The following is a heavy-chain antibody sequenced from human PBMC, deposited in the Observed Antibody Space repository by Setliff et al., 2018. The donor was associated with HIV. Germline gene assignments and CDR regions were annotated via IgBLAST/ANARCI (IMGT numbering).Heavy chain of an antibody. J-gene: IGHJ3*02. CDR3: ARHRPTAAGTLDAFDI. Sequence: PGESLKISCKGSGYSFTSNWIGWVRRMPGKGLEWMGIIHPVDSDTRYSPSFQGQVTISADKSISTAYLQWSTLKASDTAIYYCARHRPTAAGTLDAFDIWGQGTVVTVSS. CDR1: GYSFTSNW. V-gene: IGHV5-51*01. D-gene: IGHD6-13*01. CDR2: IHPVDSDT.